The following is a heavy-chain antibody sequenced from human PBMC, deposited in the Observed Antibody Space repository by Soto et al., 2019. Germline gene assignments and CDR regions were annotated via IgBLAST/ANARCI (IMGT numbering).Heavy chain of an antibody. CDR1: GVTFSSYA. J-gene: IGHJ3*02. Sequence: GGSLRLSCVASGVTFSSYAMSWVRQAPGKGLEWVSAISGSGGSTYYADSVKGRFTISRDNSKNTLYLQMNSLRAEDTAVYYCAKVCGGDCYNAFDIWGQGTMVTVSS. D-gene: IGHD2-21*02. CDR2: ISGSGGST. V-gene: IGHV3-23*01. CDR3: AKVCGGDCYNAFDI.